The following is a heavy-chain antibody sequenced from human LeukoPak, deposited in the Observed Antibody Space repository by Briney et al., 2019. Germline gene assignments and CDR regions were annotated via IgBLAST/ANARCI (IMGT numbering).Heavy chain of an antibody. CDR2: IYHSGST. Sequence: KPSETLSLTCTVSGYSISSGYYWGWIRQPPGEGLEWIGSIYHSGSTYYNPSLKSRVTISVDTSKNQFSLKLSSVTAADTAVYYCARIRLDAFDLWGRGTLVTVSS. CDR3: ARIRLDAFDL. CDR1: GYSISSGYY. V-gene: IGHV4-38-2*02. J-gene: IGHJ2*01. D-gene: IGHD3-16*01.